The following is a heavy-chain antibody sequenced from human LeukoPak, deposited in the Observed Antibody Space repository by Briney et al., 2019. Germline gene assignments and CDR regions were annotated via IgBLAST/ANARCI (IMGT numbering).Heavy chain of an antibody. D-gene: IGHD3-9*01. J-gene: IGHJ4*02. CDR1: GFTFSTYV. CDR2: ISGSGDNT. V-gene: IGHV3-23*01. CDR3: AKGSGYDTDFDY. Sequence: QPGGSLRLSCAASGFTFSTYVMSWVRQAPGKRLEWVSGISGSGDNTYYADSVKGRFTISRDNSKNTLYLQMNSLRAEDTAVYYCAKGSGYDTDFDYWGQGTLVTVSS.